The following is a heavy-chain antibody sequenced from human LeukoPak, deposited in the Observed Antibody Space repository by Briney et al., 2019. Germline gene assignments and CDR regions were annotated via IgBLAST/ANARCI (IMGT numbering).Heavy chain of an antibody. Sequence: GGSLRLSCAASGFTFSNYWMNWVRQAPGKGLEWVANIKQDGSEKYYVDSVKGRFTISRDNAKNSLYLQMNSLRAEDSAVYYCAKLSSGWYGAFDIWGQGTMVTVSS. J-gene: IGHJ3*02. V-gene: IGHV3-7*01. CDR2: IKQDGSEK. D-gene: IGHD6-19*01. CDR3: AKLSSGWYGAFDI. CDR1: GFTFSNYW.